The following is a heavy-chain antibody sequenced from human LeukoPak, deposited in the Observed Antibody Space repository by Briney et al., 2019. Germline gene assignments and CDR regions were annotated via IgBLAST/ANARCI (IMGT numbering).Heavy chain of an antibody. Sequence: SETLSLTCTVSGGSISSYYWSWIRQPPGKGLEWIGYIYYSGSTNYNPSLKSRVTISVDTSKNQFSLKLSSVTAADSAVYYCARDTAMAFDYWGQGTLVTVSS. J-gene: IGHJ4*02. CDR3: ARDTAMAFDY. V-gene: IGHV4-59*01. D-gene: IGHD5-18*01. CDR2: IYYSGST. CDR1: GGSISSYY.